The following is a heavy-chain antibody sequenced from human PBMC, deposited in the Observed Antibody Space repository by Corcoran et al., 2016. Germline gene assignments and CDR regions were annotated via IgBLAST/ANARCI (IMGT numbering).Heavy chain of an antibody. Sequence: QVQLVQSGAEVKKPGASVKVSCKASGYTFTSYGISWVRQAPGQGLEWMGWISAYNGNTNYAQKLQGRVTMTTDTSTSTAYMELRSLRSDDTAVYYCARDRSSSWYDVYYYYYDGMDVWGQGTTVTVSS. J-gene: IGHJ6*02. V-gene: IGHV1-18*01. CDR3: ARDRSSSWYDVYYYYYDGMDV. CDR1: GYTFTSYG. D-gene: IGHD6-13*01. CDR2: ISAYNGNT.